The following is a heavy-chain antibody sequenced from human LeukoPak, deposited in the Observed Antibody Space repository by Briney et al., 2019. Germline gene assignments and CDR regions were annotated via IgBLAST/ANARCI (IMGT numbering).Heavy chain of an antibody. CDR2: INHSGST. CDR3: AREFSSGWYHKYYFDY. CDR1: GGSFSGYY. V-gene: IGHV4-34*01. J-gene: IGHJ4*02. D-gene: IGHD6-19*01. Sequence: PSETLSLTCAVYGGSFSGYYWSWIRQPPGKGLEWIGEINHSGSTNYNPSLKSRVTISVDTSKNQFSLKLSSVTAADTAVYYCAREFSSGWYHKYYFDYWGQGTLVTVSS.